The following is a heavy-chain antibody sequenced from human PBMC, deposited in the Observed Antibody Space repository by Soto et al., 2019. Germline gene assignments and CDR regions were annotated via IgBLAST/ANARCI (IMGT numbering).Heavy chain of an antibody. CDR2: ISYDGSNK. CDR3: AKGSCMFWGSGNLCGMDV. Sequence: GGSLRLSCAASGFTFSSYGMHWVRQAPVKGLEWVAVISYDGSNKYYADSVKGRFTISRDNSKNTLYLQMNSLRAEDTAVYYCAKGSCMFWGSGNLCGMDVWGQGTTVTVSS. D-gene: IGHD3-16*01. CDR1: GFTFSSYG. V-gene: IGHV3-30*18. J-gene: IGHJ6*02.